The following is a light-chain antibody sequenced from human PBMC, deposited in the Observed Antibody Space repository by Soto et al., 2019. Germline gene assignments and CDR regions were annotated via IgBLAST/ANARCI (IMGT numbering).Light chain of an antibody. J-gene: IGKJ1*01. CDR2: DAS. V-gene: IGKV3-20*01. CDR1: QTVSGSY. Sequence: EIVLTQSPGTLSLSPGERATLSCRASQTVSGSYLVWYQHKPGQAPRLLIYDASSRATGIPDRFSGSGSGTDFTLTISRLEPEDFAVYYCQQYGSLVTFGQGTKVDIK. CDR3: QQYGSLVT.